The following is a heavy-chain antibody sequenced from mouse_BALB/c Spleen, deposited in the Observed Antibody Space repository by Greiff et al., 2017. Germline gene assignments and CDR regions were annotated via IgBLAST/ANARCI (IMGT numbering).Heavy chain of an antibody. D-gene: IGHD2-3*01. CDR3: ARDGYYVVDY. Sequence: QVQLQQSGAELATPGASVKMSCKASGYTFTSYWMHWVKQRPGQGLEWIGYINPSTGYTEYNQKFKDKATLTADKSSSTAYMQLSSLTSEDSAVYYCARDGYYVVDYWGQGTTLTVSS. CDR2: INPSTGYT. V-gene: IGHV1-4*01. CDR1: GYTFTSYW. J-gene: IGHJ2*01.